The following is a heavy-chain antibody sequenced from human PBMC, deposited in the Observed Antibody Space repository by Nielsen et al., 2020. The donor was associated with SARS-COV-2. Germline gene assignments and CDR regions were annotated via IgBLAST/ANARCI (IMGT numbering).Heavy chain of an antibody. CDR3: ARGIRSGGSDWFDP. Sequence: GGSLRLSCAASGFTFSSYWMSWVRQAPGKGLEWVANIKQDGSEKYYVDSVKGRFTISRDNAKNSLYLQMNSLRAEDTAVYYCARGIRSGGSDWFDPWGQGTLVTVSS. CDR2: IKQDGSEK. V-gene: IGHV3-7*05. D-gene: IGHD2-15*01. CDR1: GFTFSSYW. J-gene: IGHJ5*02.